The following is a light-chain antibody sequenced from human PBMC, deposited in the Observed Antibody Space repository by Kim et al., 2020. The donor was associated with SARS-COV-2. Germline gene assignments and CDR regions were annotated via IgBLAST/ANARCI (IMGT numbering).Light chain of an antibody. CDR2: GKG. CDR1: SLRRYY. V-gene: IGLV3-19*01. J-gene: IGLJ2*01. Sequence: AWGQTVRLTCKGDSLRRYYASWYQQKPGQAPVVVIYGKGNRPSGIPDRFSGSSSGNTASLTITWAQAEDEADYYCNSRDSSTNNLVFGGGTQLTVL. CDR3: NSRDSSTNNLV.